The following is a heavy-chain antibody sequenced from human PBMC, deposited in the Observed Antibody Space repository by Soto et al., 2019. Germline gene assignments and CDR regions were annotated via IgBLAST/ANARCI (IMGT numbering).Heavy chain of an antibody. V-gene: IGHV1-46*01. Sequence: SVKVSCKKAGDSITNFYVHWWRPAPGQGREWMGIIDPSSGTTRYTQNFQGRVTMTRHTSMSTGDMKQSSLSSADTPLHNCGSGAIVVPNGLIAGMDVWG. CDR1: GDSITNFY. CDR2: IDPSSGTT. D-gene: IGHD2-15*01. J-gene: IGHJ6*02. CDR3: GSGAIVVPNGLIAGMDV.